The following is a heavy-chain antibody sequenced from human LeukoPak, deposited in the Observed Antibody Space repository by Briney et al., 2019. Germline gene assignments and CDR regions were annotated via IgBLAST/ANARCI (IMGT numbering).Heavy chain of an antibody. CDR3: ARDLGCYDSSGYYYGSSYYYYYYGMDV. D-gene: IGHD3-22*01. CDR2: ISSSGSTI. Sequence: QPGGSLRLSCAASGFTFSSYEMNWVRQAPGKGLEWVSYISSSGSTIYYADSVKGRFTISRDNAKNSLYLQMNSLRAEDTAVYYCARDLGCYDSSGYYYGSSYYYYYYGMDVWGQGTTVTVSS. V-gene: IGHV3-48*03. J-gene: IGHJ6*02. CDR1: GFTFSSYE.